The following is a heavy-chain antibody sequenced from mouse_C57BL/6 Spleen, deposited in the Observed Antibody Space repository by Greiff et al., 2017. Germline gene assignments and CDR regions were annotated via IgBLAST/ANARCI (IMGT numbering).Heavy chain of an antibody. CDR1: GYTFTDYY. J-gene: IGHJ2*01. V-gene: IGHV1-26*01. Sequence: EVQLQQSGPELVKPGASVKISCKASGYTFTDYYMNWVKQSHGKSLEWIGDINPNNGGTSYNQKFKGKATLTVDKSSSTAYMELRSLTSEDSAVYYSAREEDGSVDDWGQGTTLTVS. D-gene: IGHD1-1*01. CDR3: AREEDGSVDD. CDR2: INPNNGGT.